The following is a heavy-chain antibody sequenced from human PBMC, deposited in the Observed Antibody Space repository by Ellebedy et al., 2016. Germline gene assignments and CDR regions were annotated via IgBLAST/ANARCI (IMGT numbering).Heavy chain of an antibody. V-gene: IGHV3-7*01. CDR1: GFTFSSYW. CDR2: IKQDGSEK. J-gene: IGHJ4*02. D-gene: IGHD2-2*01. Sequence: GGSLRLSXAASGFTFSSYWMSWVRQAPGKGLEWVANIKQDGSEKYYVDSVKGRFTISRDNAKNSLYLQMNSLRAEDTAVYYCARDPIVVVPAGDYWGQGTLVTVSS. CDR3: ARDPIVVVPAGDY.